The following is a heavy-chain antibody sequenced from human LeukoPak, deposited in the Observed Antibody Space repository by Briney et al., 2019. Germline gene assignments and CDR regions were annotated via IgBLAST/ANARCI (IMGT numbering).Heavy chain of an antibody. CDR3: ARIGYYGSGAVVGRYYYYMDV. D-gene: IGHD3-10*01. J-gene: IGHJ6*03. CDR2: INPNSGGT. V-gene: IGHV1-2*02. Sequence: GASVKVSCKASGYTFTGYYMHWVRQAPGQGLEWMGWINPNSGGTNYAQKFQGRVTMTRDTSISTAYMELSRLRSDDTAVYYCARIGYYGSGAVVGRYYYYMDVWGKGTTVTISS. CDR1: GYTFTGYY.